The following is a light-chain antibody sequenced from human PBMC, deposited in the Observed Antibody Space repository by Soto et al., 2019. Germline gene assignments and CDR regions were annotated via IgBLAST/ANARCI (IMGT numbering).Light chain of an antibody. CDR3: QVWDSSSDQYVV. CDR2: YDS. J-gene: IGLJ2*01. CDR1: NIGSKS. V-gene: IGLV3-21*04. Sequence: YELTQQPSVSVAPGKPARITCGGNNIGSKSVHWYQQKPGQAPVLVIYYDSDRPSGIPARFSGSNSGNTATLTISRVEAGDEADDYCQVWDSSSDQYVVFGGGTQLTVL.